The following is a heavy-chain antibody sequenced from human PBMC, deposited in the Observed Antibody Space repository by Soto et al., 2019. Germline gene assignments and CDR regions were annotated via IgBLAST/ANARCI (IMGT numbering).Heavy chain of an antibody. J-gene: IGHJ6*02. CDR2: INHSGST. V-gene: IGHV4-34*01. D-gene: IGHD1-26*01. Sequence: LSLTCAVYGGSFSGYYWSWIRQPPGKGLEWIGEINHSGSTNYNPSLKSRVTISVDTSENQFSLKLSSVTAADTAVYYCARAYSGSYYWYYYYGMDVWGQGTTVTVSS. CDR3: ARAYSGSYYWYYYYGMDV. CDR1: GGSFSGYY.